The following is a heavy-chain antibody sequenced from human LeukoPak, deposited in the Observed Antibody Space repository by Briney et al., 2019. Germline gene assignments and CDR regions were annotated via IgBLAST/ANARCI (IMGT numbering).Heavy chain of an antibody. D-gene: IGHD3-10*01. V-gene: IGHV1-46*01. J-gene: IGHJ6*03. Sequence: GASVKVSCKASGYTFTSYYMHWVRQAPGQGLEWMGIINPSGGSTSYAQKFQGRVTITADKSTSTAYMELSSLRSEDTAVYYCAARSSGDYYYYYMDVWGKGTTVTVSS. CDR1: GYTFTSYY. CDR3: AARSSGDYYYYYMDV. CDR2: INPSGGST.